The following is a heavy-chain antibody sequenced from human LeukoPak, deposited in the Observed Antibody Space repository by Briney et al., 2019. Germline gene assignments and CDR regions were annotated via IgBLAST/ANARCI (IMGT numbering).Heavy chain of an antibody. V-gene: IGHV3-64*01. CDR2: ISSNGGST. J-gene: IGHJ5*02. Sequence: GGSLRLSCAASGFTFSSYAMHWVRQAPGKGLEYVSAISSNGGSTYYANSVKGRFTISRDNSKNTLYLQMGSLRAEDMAVYYCARDRSPDYYGSGSYRVFDPWGQGTLVTVSS. CDR1: GFTFSSYA. D-gene: IGHD3-10*01. CDR3: ARDRSPDYYGSGSYRVFDP.